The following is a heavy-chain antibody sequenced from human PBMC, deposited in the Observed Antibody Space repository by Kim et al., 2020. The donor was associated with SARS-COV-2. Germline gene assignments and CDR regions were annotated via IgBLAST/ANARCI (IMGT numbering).Heavy chain of an antibody. Sequence: SEILSLTCTVSGGSISSSSYYWGWIRQPPGKGLEWIGSIYYSGSTYYNPSLKSRVTISVDTSKNQFSLKLSSVTAADTAVYYCARREYSSSFDYWGQGTLVTVSS. CDR3: ARREYSSSFDY. V-gene: IGHV4-39*01. CDR1: GGSISSSSYY. J-gene: IGHJ4*02. D-gene: IGHD6-6*01. CDR2: IYYSGST.